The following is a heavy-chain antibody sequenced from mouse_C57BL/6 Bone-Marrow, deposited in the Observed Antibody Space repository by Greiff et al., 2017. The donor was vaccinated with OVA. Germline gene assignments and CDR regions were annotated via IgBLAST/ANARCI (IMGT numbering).Heavy chain of an antibody. V-gene: IGHV14-4*01. Sequence: VQLQQSGAELVRPGASVKLSCTASGFNIKDDYMHWVKQRPEQGLEWIGWIDPENGDTEYASKFQGKATITADTSSNTAYLQLSSLTSEDTAVYYCTTRGGITTVDLYWGQGTTLTVSS. CDR2: IDPENGDT. D-gene: IGHD1-1*01. J-gene: IGHJ2*01. CDR1: GFNIKDDY. CDR3: TTRGGITTVDLY.